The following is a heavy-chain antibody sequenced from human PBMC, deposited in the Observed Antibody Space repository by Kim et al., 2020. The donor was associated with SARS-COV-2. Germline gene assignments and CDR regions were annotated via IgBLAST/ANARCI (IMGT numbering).Heavy chain of an antibody. CDR2: IYYSGST. J-gene: IGHJ3*02. V-gene: IGHV4-39*07. CDR1: GGSISSSSYY. Sequence: SETLSLTCTVSGGSISSSSYYWGWIRQPPGKGLEWIGSIYYSGSTYYNPSLKSRVTISVDTSKNQFSLKLSSVTAADTAVYYCARSFGGSSWPDAFDIWGQGTMVTVSS. CDR3: ARSFGGSSWPDAFDI. D-gene: IGHD6-13*01.